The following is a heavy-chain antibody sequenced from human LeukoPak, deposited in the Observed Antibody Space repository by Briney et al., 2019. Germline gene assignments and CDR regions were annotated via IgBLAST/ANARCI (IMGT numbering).Heavy chain of an antibody. CDR1: GGSFSGYY. V-gene: IGHV4-34*01. Sequence: PSETLSLTCAVYGGSFSGYYWSWIRQPPGKGLEWIGEINHSGSTNYNPSLKSRVTISVDTSKNQFSLKLSSVTAADTAVYYCARGKGYCSGGSCHNWLDPWGQRTLVTVSS. D-gene: IGHD2-15*01. CDR2: INHSGST. CDR3: ARGKGYCSGGSCHNWLDP. J-gene: IGHJ5*02.